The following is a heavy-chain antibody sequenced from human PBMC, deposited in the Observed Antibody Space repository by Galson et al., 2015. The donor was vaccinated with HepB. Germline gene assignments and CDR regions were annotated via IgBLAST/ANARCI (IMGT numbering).Heavy chain of an antibody. V-gene: IGHV5-51*01. CDR2: IYPGDSAT. J-gene: IGHJ4*02. CDR3: ARHAYVSSHWSVGGFDY. Sequence: QSGAEVKKLGESLKISCKGSGYSFTSYWIGWVRQMPGKGLEWMGIIYPGDSATRYSPSFQGQVTISADKSISTAYLQRSSLKASDAAMYYRARHAYVSSHWSVGGFDYWGQGTLLTVSS. D-gene: IGHD6-13*01. CDR1: GYSFTSYW.